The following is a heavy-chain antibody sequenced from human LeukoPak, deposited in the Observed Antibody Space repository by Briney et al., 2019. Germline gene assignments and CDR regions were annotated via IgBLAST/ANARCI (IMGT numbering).Heavy chain of an antibody. J-gene: IGHJ4*02. D-gene: IGHD2-15*01. CDR1: GFTFSGSV. CDR3: SVNYCSGGSCYML. CDR2: IRSKANSYAT. Sequence: GESLRLSCAASGFTFSGSVMHWVRQASGKGLEWVGRIRSKANSYATAYAASVKGRFTISRDDSKNTAYLQMNSLKTEDTAVYYCSVNYCSGGSCYMLWGQGTLVTVSS. V-gene: IGHV3-73*01.